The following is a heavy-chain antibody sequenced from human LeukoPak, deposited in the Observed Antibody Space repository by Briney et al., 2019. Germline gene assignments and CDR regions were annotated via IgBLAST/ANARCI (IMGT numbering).Heavy chain of an antibody. CDR3: TKESDYSNAAPEWGFDS. D-gene: IGHD3-3*01. J-gene: IGHJ4*02. Sequence: GGSLKLSCVASGFAFSRYAMSWVRQAPGKGLEWVSGISGSSSHTADAGSVKGRFPISRDNFRNTLYLQMHSLRADDTAVYYCTKESDYSNAAPEWGFDSWGQGTLVTVSS. CDR1: GFAFSRYA. V-gene: IGHV3-23*01. CDR2: ISGSSSHT.